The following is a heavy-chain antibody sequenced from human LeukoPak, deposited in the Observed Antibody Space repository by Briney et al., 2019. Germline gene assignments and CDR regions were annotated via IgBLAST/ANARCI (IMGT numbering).Heavy chain of an antibody. CDR2: IYYSGST. CDR3: ARDTRAQITMVRGVIGWFDP. Sequence: SETLSLTCTVSGGSISSYYWSWIRQPPGKGLEWIGYIYYSGSTNYNPSLKSRVTISVDTSKNQFSLKLSSVTAADTAVYYCARDTRAQITMVRGVIGWFDPWGRGTLVTVSS. J-gene: IGHJ5*02. V-gene: IGHV4-59*01. CDR1: GGSISSYY. D-gene: IGHD3-10*01.